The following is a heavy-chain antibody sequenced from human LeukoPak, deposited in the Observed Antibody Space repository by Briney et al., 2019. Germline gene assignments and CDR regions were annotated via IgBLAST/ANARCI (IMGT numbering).Heavy chain of an antibody. CDR2: INPNSGGT. CDR1: GYTFTGYY. J-gene: IGHJ5*02. D-gene: IGHD3-10*01. V-gene: IGHV1-2*02. CDR3: ARVSHYYGSGSYNWFDP. Sequence: ASVKVSCKASGYTFTGYYMHWVRQAPGQGLEWMGWINPNSGGTNYAKKFQGRVTMTRDTSISTAYMELSRLRSDDTAVYYCARVSHYYGSGSYNWFDPWGQGTLVTVSS.